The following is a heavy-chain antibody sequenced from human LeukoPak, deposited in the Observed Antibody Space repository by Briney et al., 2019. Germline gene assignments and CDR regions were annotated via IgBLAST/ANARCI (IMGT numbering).Heavy chain of an antibody. CDR1: GYSFTNYW. J-gene: IGHJ5*02. Sequence: GESLKISCKGSGYSFTNYWIGWVRQMPGKGLEWMGIIYPGDSDTRYSPSFQGQVTISADKSISTAYLQWSSLKASDTAMYYCARLSRGGDIVVVVAANWFDPWGQGTLVTVSS. CDR2: IYPGDSDT. CDR3: ARLSRGGDIVVVVAANWFDP. D-gene: IGHD2-15*01. V-gene: IGHV5-51*01.